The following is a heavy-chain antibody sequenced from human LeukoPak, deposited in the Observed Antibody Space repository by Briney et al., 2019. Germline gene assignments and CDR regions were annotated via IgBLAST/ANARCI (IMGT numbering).Heavy chain of an antibody. V-gene: IGHV3-53*01. CDR1: GFTVSSNY. CDR3: AKDIRFLEWLPANRHDAFDI. D-gene: IGHD3-3*01. Sequence: PGGSLRLSCAATGFTVSSNYMSWVRQAPGKGLEWVSVIYSGGSTYYADSVKGRFTISRDNSKNTLYLQMNSLRAEDTAVYYCAKDIRFLEWLPANRHDAFDIWGQGTMVTVSS. J-gene: IGHJ3*02. CDR2: IYSGGST.